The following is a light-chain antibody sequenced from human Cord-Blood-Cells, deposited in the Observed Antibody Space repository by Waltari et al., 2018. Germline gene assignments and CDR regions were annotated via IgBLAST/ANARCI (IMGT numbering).Light chain of an antibody. CDR3: SSYTSSSTWV. V-gene: IGLV2-14*03. CDR1: SSDVGVYNY. CDR2: DVS. J-gene: IGLJ3*02. Sequence: QSALTQPASVSGSPGQSITISCTGTSSDVGVYNYVSWYQQHPGKAPKLMIYDVSNRPSGVSNRFSGSQSGTTASLTSSGLQAEDGADYYCSSYTSSSTWVFGGGTKLTVL.